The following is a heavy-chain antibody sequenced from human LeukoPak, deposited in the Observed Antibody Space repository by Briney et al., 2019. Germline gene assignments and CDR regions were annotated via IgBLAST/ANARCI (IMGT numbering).Heavy chain of an antibody. V-gene: IGHV4-38-2*02. J-gene: IGHJ4*02. D-gene: IGHD3-22*01. CDR2: IYHSGST. Sequence: SETLSLTCTVSGYSISSGYYWGWIRPPPGKGLEWIGSIYHSGSTYYNPSLKSRVTISVDTSKNQFSLKLSSVTAADTAVYYCARDPNGIYYYDSSFDYWGQGTLVTVSS. CDR3: ARDPNGIYYYDSSFDY. CDR1: GYSISSGYY.